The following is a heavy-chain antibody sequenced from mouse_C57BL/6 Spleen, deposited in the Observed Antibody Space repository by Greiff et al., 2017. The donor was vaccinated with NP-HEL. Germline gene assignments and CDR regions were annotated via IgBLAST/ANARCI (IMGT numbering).Heavy chain of an antibody. D-gene: IGHD1-1*01. CDR2: IDPSDSYT. V-gene: IGHV1-50*01. CDR3: ARSDGSSTWGYFDV. CDR1: GYTFTSYW. Sequence: QVQLQQPGAELVKPGASVKLSCKASGYTFTSYWMQWVKQRPGQGLEWIGEIDPSDSYTNYNQKFKGKATLTVDTSSSTAYMQLSSLTSEDSAVYYCARSDGSSTWGYFDVWGTGTTVTVSS. J-gene: IGHJ1*03.